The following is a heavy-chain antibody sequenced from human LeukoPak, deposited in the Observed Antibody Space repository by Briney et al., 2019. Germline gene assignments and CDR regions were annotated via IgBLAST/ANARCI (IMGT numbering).Heavy chain of an antibody. V-gene: IGHV4-4*09. D-gene: IGHD6-13*01. CDR1: GGSISSYY. CDR2: IYTSGST. J-gene: IGHJ6*03. Sequence: SETLSLTCTVSGGSISSYYWSWIRQPPGRGLEWIGYIYTSGSTNYNPSLKSRVTISVDTSKNQFSLKLSSVTAADTAVYYCARKAAADTGYYSYYYMDVWGKGTTVTVSS. CDR3: ARKAAADTGYYSYYYMDV.